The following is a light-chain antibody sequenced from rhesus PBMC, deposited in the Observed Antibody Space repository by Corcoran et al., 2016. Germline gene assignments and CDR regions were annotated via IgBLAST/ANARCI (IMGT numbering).Light chain of an antibody. J-gene: IGKJ3*01. Sequence: IQMTQSPSSLSASIGDTVSFSCRASQGISSWLAWYQQKPGKAPKLLIYKASSLQSGVPSRFSGSGSGTDFTLTISSLQSEDFATYYCQQYSSRPFTFGPGTKLDIK. CDR3: QQYSSRPFT. V-gene: IGKV1-22*01. CDR2: KAS. CDR1: QGISSW.